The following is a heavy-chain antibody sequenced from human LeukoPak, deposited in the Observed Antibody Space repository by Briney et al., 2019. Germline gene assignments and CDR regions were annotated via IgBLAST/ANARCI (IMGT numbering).Heavy chain of an antibody. CDR3: ARDLNWENF. CDR1: GCTFSNYW. V-gene: IGHV3-7*01. Sequence: GGSLRLSCEASGCTFSNYWMTWVRQAPGKGLEWVANINPHGGERYYVDSVEGRFIISRDNAKNSLSLQMNSLRAEDTAVYYCARDLNWENFWGQGTLVTVSS. D-gene: IGHD7-27*01. J-gene: IGHJ4*02. CDR2: INPHGGER.